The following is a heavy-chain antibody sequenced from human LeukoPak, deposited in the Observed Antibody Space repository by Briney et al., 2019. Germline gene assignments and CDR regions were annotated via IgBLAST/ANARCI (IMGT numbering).Heavy chain of an antibody. CDR2: IFPGDSDT. D-gene: IGHD6-6*01. Sequence: GESLKISCKGSGYRFTSYWIGWVRQMPGKGREWMGIIFPGDSDTRYSPSFQGQVTISADKSISTAYLQWSSLKASDTAIYYCAITYTSSSVVDYWGQGTLVTVSS. CDR3: AITYTSSSVVDY. J-gene: IGHJ4*02. CDR1: GYRFTSYW. V-gene: IGHV5-51*01.